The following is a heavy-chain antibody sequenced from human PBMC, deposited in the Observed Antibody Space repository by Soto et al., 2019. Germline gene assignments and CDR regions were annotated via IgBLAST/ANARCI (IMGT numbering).Heavy chain of an antibody. J-gene: IGHJ4*02. V-gene: IGHV3-64*01. CDR3: VRRVSGNYDY. CDR1: GFTFSSYD. Sequence: EVQLAESGGGMVQPGGSLRLSCVASGFTFSSYDMHWVRQAPGKGLEYVSSISSNGGTTYYGNSVKGRFTISRDNFKNTLYLQMGSLRAEDMAVYYCVRRVSGNYDYWGRGTLVTVSS. D-gene: IGHD1-7*01. CDR2: ISSNGGTT.